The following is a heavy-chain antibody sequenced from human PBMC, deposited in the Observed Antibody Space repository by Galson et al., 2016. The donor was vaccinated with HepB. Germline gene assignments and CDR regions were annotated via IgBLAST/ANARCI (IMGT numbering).Heavy chain of an antibody. J-gene: IGHJ3*02. CDR1: GFTFSSYW. V-gene: IGHV3-7*01. Sequence: SLRLSCAASGFTFSSYWMSWVRQAPGKGLEWVATIKLDGSETYYVDSVKGRFTISRDNAKNTLYLQMSSLITADTAVYYCVKTSRGFLEWLSHDAFDIWGQGTVVTVSS. D-gene: IGHD3-3*01. CDR3: VKTSRGFLEWLSHDAFDI. CDR2: IKLDGSET.